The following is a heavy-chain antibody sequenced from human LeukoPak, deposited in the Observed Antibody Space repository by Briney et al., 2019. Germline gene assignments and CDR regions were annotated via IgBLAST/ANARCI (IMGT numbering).Heavy chain of an antibody. D-gene: IGHD3-10*01. CDR1: GFTFSTYD. V-gene: IGHV3-30*18. CDR3: AKDFGEAAFDI. J-gene: IGHJ3*02. CDR2: ISYDGSDK. Sequence: QPGRSLRLSCAASGFTFSTYDMHWVRQAPGKGLEWVAIISYDGSDKYYADSVKGRFTISRDNSKNTLYLQMNSLRAEDTAVYYCAKDFGEAAFDIWGQGTMVTVSS.